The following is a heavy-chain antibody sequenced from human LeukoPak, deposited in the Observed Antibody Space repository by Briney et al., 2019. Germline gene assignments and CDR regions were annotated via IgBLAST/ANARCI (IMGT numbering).Heavy chain of an antibody. V-gene: IGHV1-2*02. Sequence: GASVKVSCKASGYTFTAYYMHWVRQAPGQGLEWMGLINPNSGVTNSAQKFQGRVTMTRDTSISTAYMELSRLRSDDTALYYCARIGISARGTNFHHWGQGTLVTVSS. D-gene: IGHD6-13*01. CDR1: GYTFTAYY. J-gene: IGHJ1*01. CDR3: ARIGISARGTNFHH. CDR2: INPNSGVT.